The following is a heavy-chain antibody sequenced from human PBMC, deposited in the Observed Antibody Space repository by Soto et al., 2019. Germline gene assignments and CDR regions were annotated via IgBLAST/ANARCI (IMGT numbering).Heavy chain of an antibody. CDR3: ARQFYDFWSGSRATDGFFDS. V-gene: IGHV1-69*13. CDR2: IIPIFGTA. CDR1: GGTFSSYA. Sequence: SVKVSCKASGGTFSSYAISCVRQAPGQGLEWMGGIIPIFGTANYAQKFQGRVTITADESTSTDYMELSSLRSEDTAVYYCARQFYDFWSGSRATDGFFDSWGQGTLVTVSS. D-gene: IGHD3-3*01. J-gene: IGHJ4*02.